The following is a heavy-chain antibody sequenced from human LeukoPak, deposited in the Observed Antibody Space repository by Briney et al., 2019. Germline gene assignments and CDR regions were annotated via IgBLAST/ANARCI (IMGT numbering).Heavy chain of an antibody. CDR1: GGTLSSHA. Sequence: SVKVSCKASGGTLSSHAISWVRQAPGQGLEWMGGIIPIFGTTNYAQKFQGRVTISADESTNAAYMELSSLRSEDTAVYYCARDLVPYGSGNSMGDWGQGTLVTVSS. CDR3: ARDLVPYGSGNSMGD. J-gene: IGHJ4*02. CDR2: IIPIFGTT. V-gene: IGHV1-69*13. D-gene: IGHD3-10*01.